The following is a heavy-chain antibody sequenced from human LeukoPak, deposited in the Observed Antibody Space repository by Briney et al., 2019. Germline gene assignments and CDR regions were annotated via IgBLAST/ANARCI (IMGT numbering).Heavy chain of an antibody. D-gene: IGHD5-18*01. CDR1: GGSISSGDYY. CDR3: ARGGYSYGYLVY. V-gene: IGHV4-61*02. J-gene: IGHJ4*02. CDR2: IYTSGST. Sequence: SETLSLTCTVSGGSISSGDYYWSWIRQPAGKGLEWIGRIYTSGSTNYNPSLKSRVTMSVDTSKNQFSLKLSSVTAADTAVYYCARGGYSYGYLVYWGQGTLVTVSS.